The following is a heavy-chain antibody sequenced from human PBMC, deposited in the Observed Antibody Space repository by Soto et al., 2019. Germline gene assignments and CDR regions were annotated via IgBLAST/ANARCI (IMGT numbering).Heavy chain of an antibody. CDR3: ARVTINGDCGYYYYAMDL. Sequence: ASVKVSCKASGYTFTSYGISWVRQAPGQGLEWMGWISPYNGHTKYAQKLQGRVTLTTDTSTNTTYMELRSLRSNDTAVYFCARVTINGDCGYYYYAMDLWGQGTTVTVSS. V-gene: IGHV1-18*04. D-gene: IGHD2-21*01. CDR1: GYTFTSYG. CDR2: ISPYNGHT. J-gene: IGHJ6*02.